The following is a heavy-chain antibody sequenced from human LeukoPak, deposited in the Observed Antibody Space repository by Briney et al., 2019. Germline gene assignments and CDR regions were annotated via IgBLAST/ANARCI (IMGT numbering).Heavy chain of an antibody. CDR1: GYTFTSYY. V-gene: IGHV1-2*02. CDR3: ARDFYHYYDSSGLQGY. CDR2: INPNSGGT. D-gene: IGHD3-22*01. Sequence: AASVKVSCKASGYTFTSYYMHWVRQAPGQGLEWMGWINPNSGGTNYAQKFQGRVTMTRDTSISTAYMELSRLRSDDTAVYYCARDFYHYYDSSGLQGYWGQGTLVTVSS. J-gene: IGHJ4*02.